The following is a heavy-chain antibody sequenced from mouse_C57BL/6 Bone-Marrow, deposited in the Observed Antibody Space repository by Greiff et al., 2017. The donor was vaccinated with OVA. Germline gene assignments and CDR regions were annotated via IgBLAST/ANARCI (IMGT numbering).Heavy chain of an antibody. V-gene: IGHV1-18*01. CDR2: INPNNGGT. CDR3: ARSPPRGWYFDV. CDR1: GYTFTDYN. Sequence: EVQLQQSGPELVKPGASVKIPCKASGYTFTDYNMDWVKQSHGKSLEWIGDINPNNGGTIYNQKFKGKATLTVDKSSSTAYMELRSLTSEDTAVYYCARSPPRGWYFDVWGTGTTVTVSS. J-gene: IGHJ1*03.